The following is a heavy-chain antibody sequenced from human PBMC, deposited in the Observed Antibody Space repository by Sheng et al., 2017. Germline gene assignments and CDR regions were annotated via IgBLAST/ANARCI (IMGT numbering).Heavy chain of an antibody. CDR3: ARAYCGGDCYSEWFDP. D-gene: IGHD2-21*01. Sequence: VQLVQSGAEMKKPGASVKVSCKASGYTFTGYYMHWVRQAPGQGLEWMGRINPNSGGTNYAQKFQGRVTMTRDTSISTAYMELSRLRSDDTAVYYCARAYCGGDCYSEWFDPWGQGTLVTVSS. J-gene: IGHJ5*02. CDR2: INPNSGGT. CDR1: GYTFTGYY. V-gene: IGHV1-2*06.